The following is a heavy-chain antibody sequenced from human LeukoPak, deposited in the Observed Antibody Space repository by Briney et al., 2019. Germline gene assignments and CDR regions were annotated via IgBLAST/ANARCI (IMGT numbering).Heavy chain of an antibody. Sequence: GGSLRLSCASSGFTFSNYWMSWVRQAPGKGLEWVANIKEDGSEKDYVDSVKGRFTISRDNAKNSLYLQMNSLRAEGTAVYYCASELGTGGYWGQGTLVTVSS. J-gene: IGHJ4*02. CDR1: GFTFSNYW. CDR3: ASELGTGGY. D-gene: IGHD7-27*01. V-gene: IGHV3-7*04. CDR2: IKEDGSEK.